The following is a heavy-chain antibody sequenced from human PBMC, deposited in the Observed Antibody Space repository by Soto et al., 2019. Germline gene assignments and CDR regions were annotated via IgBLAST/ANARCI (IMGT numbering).Heavy chain of an antibody. D-gene: IGHD3-3*01. CDR1: GYSFNSYG. J-gene: IGHJ5*02. CDR2: ISASSGNT. CDR3: ARETKFYGFWSGYYRFDT. V-gene: IGHV1-18*01. Sequence: QTQLVQSGPEVKNPGASVKVSCKASGYSFNSYGISWVRQAPGQGLEWMGWISASSGNTTYAQELQGRVTMTTDTATTTAYMELRSLTSDETAVYYCARETKFYGFWSGYYRFDTWGQGTLVSVSS.